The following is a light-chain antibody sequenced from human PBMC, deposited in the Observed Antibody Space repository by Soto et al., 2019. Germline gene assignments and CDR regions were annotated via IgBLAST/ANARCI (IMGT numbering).Light chain of an antibody. J-gene: IGKJ5*01. CDR2: DIS. Sequence: EIVLTQSPGTLSLSPGERATLSCRASQSVSSSYLAWYQQKPGQAPRLLIYDISSRATGIPARFSGSGSGTDFTLTISSLEPEDFAVYYCSQRGTWPQITFGQGTRLEIK. CDR3: SQRGTWPQIT. V-gene: IGKV3D-20*02. CDR1: QSVSSSY.